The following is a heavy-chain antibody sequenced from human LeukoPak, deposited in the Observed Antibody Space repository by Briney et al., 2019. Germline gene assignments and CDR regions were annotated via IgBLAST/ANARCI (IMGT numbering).Heavy chain of an antibody. CDR1: GYTFTSYD. CDR2: MNPNSGNT. D-gene: IGHD1-26*01. J-gene: IGHJ4*02. Sequence: ASVKVSCKASGYTFTSYDINWVRQATGQGLEWMGWMNPNSGNTGYAQKFQGRVTMTRDTSTSTVYMELSSLRSEDTAVYYCARDIVGATRPLGYWGQGTLVTVSS. V-gene: IGHV1-8*02. CDR3: ARDIVGATRPLGY.